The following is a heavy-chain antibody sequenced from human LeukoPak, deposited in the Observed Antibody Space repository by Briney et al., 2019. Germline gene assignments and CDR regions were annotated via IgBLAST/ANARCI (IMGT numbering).Heavy chain of an antibody. Sequence: GGSLRLSCAASGFMFSSYWMAWVRQAPGKGLEWVAHIKEDGSQKYSVDSVKGRFTISRDNAKNSLYLQMNSLRAEDTAVYYCARGLAHSTVPKGDYWGQGTLVTVSS. CDR1: GFMFSSYW. V-gene: IGHV3-7*01. D-gene: IGHD4-17*01. CDR2: IKEDGSQK. J-gene: IGHJ4*02. CDR3: ARGLAHSTVPKGDY.